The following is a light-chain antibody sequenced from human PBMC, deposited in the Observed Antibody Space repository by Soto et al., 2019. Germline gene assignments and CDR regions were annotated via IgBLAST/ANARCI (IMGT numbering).Light chain of an antibody. CDR2: KAS. CDR1: QSISSW. V-gene: IGKV1-5*03. J-gene: IGKJ1*01. Sequence: DIQMRQSPSTLSASVGDRVTITCRASQSISSWLVWYQQRPGKAPKLLIYKASRLERGVPSRFSGSQSGTEFTLTITSLQADDFATYYCQQYDKYWTFGQGTKVDIK. CDR3: QQYDKYWT.